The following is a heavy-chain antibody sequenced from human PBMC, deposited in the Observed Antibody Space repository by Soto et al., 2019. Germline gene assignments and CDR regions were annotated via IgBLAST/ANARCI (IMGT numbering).Heavy chain of an antibody. D-gene: IGHD3-9*01. J-gene: IGHJ5*02. CDR2: INDSGST. CDR3: ARGKERTYYDILTGLATGNWFDP. Sequence: SETLSLTCAVYGGSFSGYDWSWIRQPPGKGLEWIGEINDSGSTNYNPSLESRVTISVDTSKNQFSLKLSSVTAADTAVYYCARGKERTYYDILTGLATGNWFDPWGQGTLVTVSS. CDR1: GGSFSGYD. V-gene: IGHV4-34*01.